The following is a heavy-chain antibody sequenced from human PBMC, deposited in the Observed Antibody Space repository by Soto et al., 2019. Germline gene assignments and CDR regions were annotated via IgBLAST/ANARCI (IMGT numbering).Heavy chain of an antibody. Sequence: EVQLLESGGGLVQPGGSLRLSCAASGISFRSHAMSWVRQAPGKGLEWVSVIRGSGVGTYYADSVKGRFTISRDNSKNTLYMQVNSLRVEDTAVYYCAKEQSAAGDYYYYGMNVWGQGTTVTVSS. D-gene: IGHD6-13*01. CDR2: IRGSGVGT. J-gene: IGHJ6*02. V-gene: IGHV3-23*01. CDR3: AKEQSAAGDYYYYGMNV. CDR1: GISFRSHA.